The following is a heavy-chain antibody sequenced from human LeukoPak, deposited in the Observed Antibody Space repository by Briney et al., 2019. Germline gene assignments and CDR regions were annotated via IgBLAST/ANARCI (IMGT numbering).Heavy chain of an antibody. CDR1: GCSFVSYW. CDR3: ARGAVELATTNAFDI. D-gene: IGHD5-24*01. V-gene: IGHV5-51*01. Sequence: GESLKISCKGSGCSFVSYWIGWVRQMPGKGLEWMGIIYPGDSDTRYSPSFQGQVTMSADKSISIAYLQWSDLKASDTAMYYCARGAVELATTNAFDIWGQGTMVTVSS. J-gene: IGHJ3*02. CDR2: IYPGDSDT.